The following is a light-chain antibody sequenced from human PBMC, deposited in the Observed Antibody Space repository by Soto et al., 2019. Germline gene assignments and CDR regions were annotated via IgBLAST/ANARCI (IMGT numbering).Light chain of an antibody. V-gene: IGKV1-39*01. CDR1: QSVTNY. CDR3: QRSYNTRSLT. Sequence: DIQMTQSPSSLSASVGDRVTITCRASQSVTNYLNWYQQKPGKAPKLLIYAASTLQSGVPSRFSGSGSGTDFTLTISSLQPEDFATYYCQRSYNTRSLTFGGGTKVEIK. J-gene: IGKJ4*01. CDR2: AAS.